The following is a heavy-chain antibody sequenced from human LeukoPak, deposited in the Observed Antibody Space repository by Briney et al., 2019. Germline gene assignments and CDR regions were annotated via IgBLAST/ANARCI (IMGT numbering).Heavy chain of an antibody. CDR2: ISYDGSNK. Sequence: PGGSLRLSCAASGFTFSSYAMHWVRQAPGKGLEWVAVISYDGSNKYYADSVKGRFTISRDNSKNTLYLQMNSLRAEDTAVYYCARGAAPGWSNYYYYGMDVWGQGTTVTVSS. D-gene: IGHD6-19*01. V-gene: IGHV3-30-3*01. J-gene: IGHJ6*02. CDR1: GFTFSSYA. CDR3: ARGAAPGWSNYYYYGMDV.